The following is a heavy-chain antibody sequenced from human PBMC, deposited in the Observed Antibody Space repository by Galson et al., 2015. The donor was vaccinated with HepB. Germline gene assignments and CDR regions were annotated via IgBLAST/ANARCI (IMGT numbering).Heavy chain of an antibody. D-gene: IGHD3-22*01. CDR2: IKQDGSEK. CDR3: ARNTYCYDSSGHYGMDV. Sequence: SLRLSCAASGFTFSSYWMSWVRQAPGKGLEWVANIKQDGSEKYYVDSVKGRFTISRDNAKNSLYLQMNSLRAEDTAVYYCARNTYCYDSSGHYGMDVWGQGTTVTVSS. V-gene: IGHV3-7*03. J-gene: IGHJ6*02. CDR1: GFTFSSYW.